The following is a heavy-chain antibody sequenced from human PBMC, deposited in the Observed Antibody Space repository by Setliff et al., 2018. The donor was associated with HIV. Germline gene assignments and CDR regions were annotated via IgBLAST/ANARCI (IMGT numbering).Heavy chain of an antibody. CDR2: VSYSGST. CDR1: GDSLSSGTYY. J-gene: IGHJ5*02. CDR3: ARRWGNNWFDP. D-gene: IGHD3-16*01. Sequence: PSETLSLTCSVAGDSLSSGTYYWGWIRQPPGKGLEWIGSVSYSGSTLYNPSLKSRVTISVDTSKNYFSLKLSSVTAADTAVYYCARRWGNNWFDPWGQGTLVTVSS. V-gene: IGHV4-39*07.